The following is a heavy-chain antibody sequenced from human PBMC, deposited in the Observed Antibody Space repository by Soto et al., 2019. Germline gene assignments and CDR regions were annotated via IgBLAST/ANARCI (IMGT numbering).Heavy chain of an antibody. J-gene: IGHJ4*02. CDR2: VYTHGST. CDR3: ARDSLGITAAGRY. V-gene: IGHV4-4*07. CDR1: GASISGYY. Sequence: PSETLSLTCIVSGASISGYYWSWIRQPAGKGLEWIGRVYTHGSTSYNPSLKSRVTMSLDTSENRFSLRLSSVTAADTAVYYCARDSLGITAAGRYWGQGTLVTVSS. D-gene: IGHD3-16*01.